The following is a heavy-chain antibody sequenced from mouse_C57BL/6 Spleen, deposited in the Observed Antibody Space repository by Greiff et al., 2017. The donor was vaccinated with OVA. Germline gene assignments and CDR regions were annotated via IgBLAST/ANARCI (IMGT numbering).Heavy chain of an antibody. CDR3: ARDDGRWYFDV. Sequence: EVKVVESEGGLVQPGSSMKLSCTASGFTFSDYYMAWVRQVPEKGLEWVANINYDGSSTYYLDSLKSRFIISRDNAKNILYLQMSSLKSEDTATYYCARDDGRWYFDVWGTGTTVTVSS. CDR2: INYDGSST. D-gene: IGHD2-3*01. CDR1: GFTFSDYY. J-gene: IGHJ1*03. V-gene: IGHV5-16*01.